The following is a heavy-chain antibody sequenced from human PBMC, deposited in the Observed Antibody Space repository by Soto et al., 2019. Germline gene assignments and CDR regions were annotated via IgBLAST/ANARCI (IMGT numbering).Heavy chain of an antibody. Sequence: PGGSLRVSCAASGFTVSNAGMHWVRQAPGKGLEWVAVIWYDGNTKYYADSVKGRFTISRDISKNTLFLQMSSLRAEDTAVYYCARDPCFSGGSIPYLYHWGQGTLVTVSS. CDR2: IWYDGNTK. J-gene: IGHJ4*02. V-gene: IGHV3-33*01. D-gene: IGHD2-15*01. CDR3: ARDPCFSGGSIPYLYH. CDR1: GFTVSNAG.